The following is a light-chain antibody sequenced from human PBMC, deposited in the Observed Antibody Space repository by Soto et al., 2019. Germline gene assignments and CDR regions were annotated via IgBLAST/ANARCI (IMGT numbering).Light chain of an antibody. V-gene: IGLV2-23*01. CDR3: CSYARGSSYV. CDR2: EGT. CDR1: SSDVGGYNL. Sequence: QSVRTQPASVSGSPGQSITISCTGTSSDVGGYNLVSWYQQHPGKAPKVMIYEGTKRPSGVSDRFSGSRSGNAASLTLSGLQAEDGADYYCCSYARGSSYVFGTGTKVTVL. J-gene: IGLJ1*01.